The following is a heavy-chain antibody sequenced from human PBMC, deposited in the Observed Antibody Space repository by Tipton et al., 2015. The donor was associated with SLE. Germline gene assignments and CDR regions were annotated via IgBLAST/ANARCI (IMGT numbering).Heavy chain of an antibody. Sequence: QSGPEVKKPGASVKVSCKASGYTFTSYGISWVRQAPGQGLEWMGWISAYNGNTNYAQKLQGRVTMTTDTSTSTAYVELRSLRSDDTAVYYCARELAYDILTGYDAFDIWGQGTMVTVSS. CDR2: ISAYNGNT. CDR1: GYTFTSYG. V-gene: IGHV1-18*01. J-gene: IGHJ3*02. CDR3: ARELAYDILTGYDAFDI. D-gene: IGHD3-9*01.